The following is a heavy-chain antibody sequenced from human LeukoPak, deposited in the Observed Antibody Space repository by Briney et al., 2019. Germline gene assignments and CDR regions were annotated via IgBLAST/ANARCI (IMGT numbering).Heavy chain of an antibody. CDR1: KFTFSHYG. CDR2: ISSDGSIK. D-gene: IGHD3-3*01. Sequence: GGSLRLSCTASKFTFSHYGMQWVRQAPGKGLEWVAVISSDGSIKVYADSVKGRFTLSRDNSINTVDLQMNSLRAEDTAVYYCVKEYHSRGFGVYFDYWGQGTLVTVSS. J-gene: IGHJ4*02. V-gene: IGHV3-30*18. CDR3: VKEYHSRGFGVYFDY.